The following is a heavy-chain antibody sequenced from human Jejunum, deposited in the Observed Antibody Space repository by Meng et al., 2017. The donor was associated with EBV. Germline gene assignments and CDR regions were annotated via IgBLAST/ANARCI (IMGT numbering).Heavy chain of an antibody. J-gene: IGHJ4*02. CDR2: IHYTGRT. Sequence: QVQLQQSGPGLVKPSETLSLTCTVSGGSVSDGNHYCSWIRQPPGKGPELIGYIHYTGRTKYNPSIESRVTMSVDTSKNQFSLKVTSMTAADTAIYYCTRGEADGRGRVDNWCQGTLGTVSP. CDR1: GGSVSDGNHY. V-gene: IGHV4-61*01. D-gene: IGHD6-13*01. CDR3: TRGEADGRGRVDN.